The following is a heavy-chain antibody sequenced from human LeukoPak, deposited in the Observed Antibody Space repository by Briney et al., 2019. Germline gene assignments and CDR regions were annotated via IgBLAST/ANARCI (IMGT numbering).Heavy chain of an antibody. Sequence: SVKVSCKASGGTFSSYAISWVRQAPGQGLEWIGGIIPIFGTANYAQKFQGRVTITTDESTSTAYMELSSLRSEDTAVYYCPRGGVYYYDSSGYPPSQHWGQGTLVTVSS. D-gene: IGHD3-22*01. V-gene: IGHV1-69*05. CDR1: GGTFSSYA. J-gene: IGHJ1*01. CDR3: PRGGVYYYDSSGYPPSQH. CDR2: IIPIFGTA.